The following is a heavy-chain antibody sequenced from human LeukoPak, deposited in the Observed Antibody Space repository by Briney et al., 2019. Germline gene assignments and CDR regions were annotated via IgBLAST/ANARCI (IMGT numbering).Heavy chain of an antibody. Sequence: PSETLSLTCTVSGGSISSYYWSWIRQPPGKGLEWIGYIYYSGSTNYNPSLKSRVTISVDTSKNQFSLKLSSVTAADTAVYYCARVPVVVAATSNWFDPWGQGTLVTVSS. CDR2: IYYSGST. D-gene: IGHD2-15*01. V-gene: IGHV4-59*01. J-gene: IGHJ5*02. CDR3: ARVPVVVAATSNWFDP. CDR1: GGSISSYY.